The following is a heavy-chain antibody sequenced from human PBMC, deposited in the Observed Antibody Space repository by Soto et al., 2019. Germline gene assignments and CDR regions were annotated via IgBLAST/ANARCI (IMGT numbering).Heavy chain of an antibody. D-gene: IGHD3-10*01. CDR1: GYTFSNYG. CDR2: ISGYNGNT. CDR3: ARDISMVRD. J-gene: IGHJ4*02. V-gene: IGHV1-18*01. Sequence: QVQLVQSGAEVKKPGASVKVSCKTSGYTFSNYGITWVRQAPGQGLEWMGWISGYNGNTNYAQKRQGRVTMTTDTSTSTAYMELRSLRSDDTAIYYCARDISMVRDWGQGTLVTVSS.